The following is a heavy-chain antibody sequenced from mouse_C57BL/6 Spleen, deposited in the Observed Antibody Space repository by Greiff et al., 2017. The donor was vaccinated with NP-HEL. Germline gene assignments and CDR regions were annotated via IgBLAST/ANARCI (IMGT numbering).Heavy chain of an antibody. CDR3: ARTARIKY. Sequence: DVKLQESGPGLVKPSQSLSLTCTVTGYSITSGYGWNWIRQFPGNKLEWMGYISYSGSTNYNPSLKSRISITRDTSKNQFFLQWNSVTTEDTATYYCARTARIKYWGQGTTLIVSS. J-gene: IGHJ2*01. V-gene: IGHV3-2*02. CDR1: GYSITSGYG. D-gene: IGHD1-2*01. CDR2: ISYSGST.